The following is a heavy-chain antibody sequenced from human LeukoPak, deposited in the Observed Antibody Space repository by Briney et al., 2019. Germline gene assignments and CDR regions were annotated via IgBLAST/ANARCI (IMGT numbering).Heavy chain of an antibody. D-gene: IGHD2-15*01. CDR2: IYYSGST. CDR1: GGSISSGGYY. J-gene: IGHJ6*02. Sequence: PSQTLSLTCTVSGGSISSGGYYWSWIRQHPGKGLEWIGYIYYSGSTYYNPSLKSRVTISVDTSKNQFSLKLSSVTAADTAVYYCASHCSGGSCYHIKARNYYYGMDVWGQGTTVTVSS. V-gene: IGHV4-31*03. CDR3: ASHCSGGSCYHIKARNYYYGMDV.